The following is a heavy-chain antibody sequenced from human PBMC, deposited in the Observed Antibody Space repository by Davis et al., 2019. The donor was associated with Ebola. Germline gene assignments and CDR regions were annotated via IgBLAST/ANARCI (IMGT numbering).Heavy chain of an antibody. D-gene: IGHD2-2*01. CDR3: TRDLTVTPRGYQSYYAMDV. CDR1: GFTFSRNA. Sequence: GGSLRLSCAVSGFTFSRNALHWVRQAPGKGLEWVAVISYDGSRKDYAHSVKGRFTVSRDNSKSTMYLQMNGLRAEDTAVYYCTRDLTVTPRGYQSYYAMDVWGQGTTVTVSS. CDR2: ISYDGSRK. J-gene: IGHJ6*02. V-gene: IGHV3-30-3*01.